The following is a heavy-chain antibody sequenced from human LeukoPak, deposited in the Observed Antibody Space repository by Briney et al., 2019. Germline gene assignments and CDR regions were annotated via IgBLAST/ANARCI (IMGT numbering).Heavy chain of an antibody. CDR3: ARVRDGDTMIRGVLYYYYYMDV. CDR2: ISGSGGTT. Sequence: GGSLRLSCAASGFTFSSYAMSWVRQAPGKGLEWVSAISGSGGTTYYADSVKGRFTISRDNSKNTLYLQMNSLRAEDTAVYYCARVRDGDTMIRGVLYYYYYMDVWGKGTTVTISS. J-gene: IGHJ6*03. D-gene: IGHD3-10*01. V-gene: IGHV3-23*01. CDR1: GFTFSSYA.